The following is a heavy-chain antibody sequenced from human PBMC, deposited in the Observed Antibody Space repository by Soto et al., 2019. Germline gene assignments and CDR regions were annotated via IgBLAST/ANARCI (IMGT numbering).Heavy chain of an antibody. D-gene: IGHD4-17*01. Sequence: EVQLVESGGGLVQPGGSLRLSCAASGFTVSNNYMSWVRQAPGKGLEYVSDIYSGGGTYYADSVKGRFTISRDNSKNTLYLQMNSLGAEDTAVYYCARSPTRTNYADYFDPWGQGTLVTVSS. J-gene: IGHJ5*02. CDR2: IYSGGGT. CDR1: GFTVSNNY. V-gene: IGHV3-66*01. CDR3: ARSPTRTNYADYFDP.